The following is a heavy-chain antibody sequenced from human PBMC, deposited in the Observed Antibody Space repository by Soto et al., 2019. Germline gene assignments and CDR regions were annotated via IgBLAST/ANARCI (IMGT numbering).Heavy chain of an antibody. CDR1: GFTFSSYA. CDR2: ISSNGGST. V-gene: IGHV3-64D*08. J-gene: IGHJ6*02. CDR3: VKDLGRAPEEWLRLRENYYGMDV. Sequence: GGSLRLSCSASGFTFSSYAMHWVRQAPGKGLEYVSAISSNGGSTYYADSVKGRFTISRDNSKNTLYLQMSSLRAEDTAVYYCVKDLGRAPEEWLRLRENYYGMDVWGQGTTVTVSS. D-gene: IGHD5-12*01.